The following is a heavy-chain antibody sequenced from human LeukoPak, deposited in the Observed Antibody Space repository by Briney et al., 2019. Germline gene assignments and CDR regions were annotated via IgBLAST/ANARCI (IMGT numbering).Heavy chain of an antibody. CDR2: IYYGGST. Sequence: SETLSLTCTVSGGSISSYYWSWIRKPPGKGLEWIGYIYYGGSTNYNPSLKSRVTISVDTSKNQFSLKLSSVTAADTAVYYCAASGYSTRWYYYDFWGQGTLVTVSS. J-gene: IGHJ4*02. V-gene: IGHV4-59*01. D-gene: IGHD2-8*01. CDR1: GGSISSYY. CDR3: AASGYSTRWYYYDF.